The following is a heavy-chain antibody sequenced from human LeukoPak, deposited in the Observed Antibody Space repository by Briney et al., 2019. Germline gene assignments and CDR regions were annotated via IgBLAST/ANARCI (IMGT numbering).Heavy chain of an antibody. D-gene: IGHD3-10*01. V-gene: IGHV1-3*01. J-gene: IGHJ3*02. CDR2: INAGNGNT. CDR1: GYTFTSYA. Sequence: GASVKVSCKASGYTFTSYAMHWVRQAPGQRLEWMGWINAGNGNTKYSQKFQGRVTITRDTSASTAYMELSSLRSEDTAVYYCARDSPMVRGRGDAFDIWGQGTMVTVSS. CDR3: ARDSPMVRGRGDAFDI.